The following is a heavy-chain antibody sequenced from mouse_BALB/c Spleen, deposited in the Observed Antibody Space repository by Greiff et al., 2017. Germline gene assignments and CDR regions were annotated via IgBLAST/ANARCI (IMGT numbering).Heavy chain of an antibody. CDR1: GFNIKDTY. D-gene: IGHD2-1*01. CDR3: ARGGNYEDYAMDY. V-gene: IGHV14-3*02. Sequence: VQLQQSGAELVKPGASVKLSCTASGFNIKDTYMHWVKQRPEQGLEWIGRIDPANGNTEYDPKFQGKATITADTSSNTAYLQLSSLTSEDTAVYYCARGGNYEDYAMDYWGQGTSVTVSS. CDR2: IDPANGNT. J-gene: IGHJ4*01.